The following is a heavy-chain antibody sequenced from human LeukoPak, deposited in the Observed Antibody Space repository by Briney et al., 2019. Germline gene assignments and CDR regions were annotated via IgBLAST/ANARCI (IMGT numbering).Heavy chain of an antibody. V-gene: IGHV3-48*01. D-gene: IGHD6-13*01. CDR2: ISSSSGTI. J-gene: IGHJ4*02. Sequence: GSLRLSCAASGFTFSTYSMNWVRQAPGKGLEWVSYISSSSGTIYYADSVKGRFTISRDNAENSLYLQMNSLRAEDTAVYYCVRVHSTSWGYWGRGTLVTVSS. CDR1: GFTFSTYS. CDR3: VRVHSTSWGY.